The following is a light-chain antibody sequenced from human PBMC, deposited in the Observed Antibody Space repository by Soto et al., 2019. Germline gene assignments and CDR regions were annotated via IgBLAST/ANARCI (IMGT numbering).Light chain of an antibody. Sequence: EIVLTQSPGTLSLSPGERATLSCRASQSVSSSYLAWYQQTPGQAPQLLIYAASSRAAGIPDMCSGSGSGTDFTLTISRLEPEDFAVYYCQQYGSSPYTFGQGTKLEIK. CDR3: QQYGSSPYT. V-gene: IGKV3-20*01. CDR1: QSVSSSY. CDR2: AAS. J-gene: IGKJ2*01.